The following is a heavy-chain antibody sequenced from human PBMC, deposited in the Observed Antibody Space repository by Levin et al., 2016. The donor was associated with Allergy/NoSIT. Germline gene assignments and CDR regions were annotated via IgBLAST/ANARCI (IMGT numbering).Heavy chain of an antibody. J-gene: IGHJ4*02. CDR3: ARDLRELRFLEWLGLEVVY. D-gene: IGHD3-3*01. CDR2: ISYDGSNK. Sequence: WIRQPPGKGLEWVAVISYDGSNKYYADSVKGRFTISRDNSKNTLYLQMNSLRAEDTAVYYCARDLRELRFLEWLGLEVVYWGQGTLVTVSS. V-gene: IGHV3-30*04.